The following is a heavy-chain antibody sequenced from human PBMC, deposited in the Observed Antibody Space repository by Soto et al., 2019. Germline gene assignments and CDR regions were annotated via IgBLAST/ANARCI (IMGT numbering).Heavy chain of an antibody. J-gene: IGHJ4*02. CDR3: TTQATPAVTLFDY. CDR2: IHSKTDGGTI. V-gene: IGHV3-15*01. D-gene: IGHD4-17*01. CDR1: GFTFSNAW. Sequence: GGSLRLSCTASGFTFSNAWMTWVRQAPGKGREWGGRIHSKTDGGTIEYAAHAKARFTISRDESKNTRYRQVNSLKTEDTAVYYFTTQATPAVTLFDYWGQGTMVTVSS.